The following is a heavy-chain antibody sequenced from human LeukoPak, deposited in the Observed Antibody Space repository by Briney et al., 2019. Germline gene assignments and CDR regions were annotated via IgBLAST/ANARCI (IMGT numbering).Heavy chain of an antibody. V-gene: IGHV4-59*01. D-gene: IGHD3-3*01. CDR3: AREAYDFWSGYYANWFDP. CDR2: IYYSGST. Sequence: SETLSLTCTVSGGSISSYYWSWIRQPPGKGLEWIGYIYYSGSTNYSPSLKSRVTISVDTSKNQFSLKLSSVTAADTAVYYCAREAYDFWSGYYANWFDPWGQGTLVTVSS. CDR1: GGSISSYY. J-gene: IGHJ5*02.